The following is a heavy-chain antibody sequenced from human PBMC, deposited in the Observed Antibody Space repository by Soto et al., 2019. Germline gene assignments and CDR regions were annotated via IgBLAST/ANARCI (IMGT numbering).Heavy chain of an antibody. V-gene: IGHV2-26*01. CDR2: IFSNDEK. CDR3: ARSLMITFGGVVTYAAFDI. Sequence: QVTLKESGPVLVKPTETLTLTCTVSGFSLSNARMGVSWIRQPPGKALEWLAHIFSNDEKSYSTFLKSRLTISKDTSKRQVVLTMTNMDPVDTATYYCARSLMITFGGVVTYAAFDIWGQGTMVTVSS. D-gene: IGHD3-16*01. J-gene: IGHJ3*02. CDR1: GFSLSNARMG.